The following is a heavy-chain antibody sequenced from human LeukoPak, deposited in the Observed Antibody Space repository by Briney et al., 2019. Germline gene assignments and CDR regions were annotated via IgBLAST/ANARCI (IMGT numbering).Heavy chain of an antibody. V-gene: IGHV4-59*01. CDR3: AREVVYGEFDY. CDR1: GGSISSYY. J-gene: IGHJ4*02. Sequence: PSETLSLTCTVSGGSISSYYWSWIRQPPGKGLEWIGYIYYSGSTNYNPSLKSRVTISVDTSKNQLSLKLSSVTAADTAVYYCAREVVYGEFDYWGQGTLVTVSS. D-gene: IGHD2-15*01. CDR2: IYYSGST.